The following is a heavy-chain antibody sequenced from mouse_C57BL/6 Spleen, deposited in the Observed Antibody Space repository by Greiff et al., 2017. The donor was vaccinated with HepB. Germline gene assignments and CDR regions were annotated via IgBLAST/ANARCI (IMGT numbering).Heavy chain of an antibody. CDR3: ARARYDYDSWFAY. J-gene: IGHJ3*01. CDR1: GYSITSGYY. D-gene: IGHD2-4*01. V-gene: IGHV3-6*01. CDR2: ISYDGSN. Sequence: DVKLQESGPGLVKPSQSLSLTCSVTGYSITSGYYWNWIRQFPGNKLEWMGYISYDGSNNYNPSLKNRISITRDTSKNQFFLKLNSVTTEDTATYYCARARYDYDSWFAYWGQGTLVTVSA.